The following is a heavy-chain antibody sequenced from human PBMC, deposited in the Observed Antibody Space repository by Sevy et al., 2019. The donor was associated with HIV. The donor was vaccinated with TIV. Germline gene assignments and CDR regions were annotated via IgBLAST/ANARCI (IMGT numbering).Heavy chain of an antibody. Sequence: SETLSLTCTVSGGSISSYYWSWIRQPAGKGLEWIGRIHTSGSTNYNPSLKSRVTMSVDTSKNQFSLKLSSVTAADTAVYCCAKVTRIAAAAGVGWFDPWGQGTLVTVSS. D-gene: IGHD6-13*01. J-gene: IGHJ5*02. CDR1: GGSISSYY. V-gene: IGHV4-4*07. CDR2: IHTSGST. CDR3: AKVTRIAAAAGVGWFDP.